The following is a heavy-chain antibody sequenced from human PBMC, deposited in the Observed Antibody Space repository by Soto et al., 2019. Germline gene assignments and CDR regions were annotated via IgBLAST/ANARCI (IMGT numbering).Heavy chain of an antibody. J-gene: IGHJ4*02. CDR3: ARVTWLRLLRYFDY. CDR1: GGSISSGGYY. CDR2: IYYSGST. Sequence: QVPLQESGPGLVKPSQTLSLTCTVSGGSISSGGYYWSWIRQHPGKGLEWIGYIYYSGSTYYNPSLKSRVTISVDTSKNQFSLKLSSVTAADTAVYYCARVTWLRLLRYFDYWGQGTLVTVSS. V-gene: IGHV4-31*03. D-gene: IGHD5-12*01.